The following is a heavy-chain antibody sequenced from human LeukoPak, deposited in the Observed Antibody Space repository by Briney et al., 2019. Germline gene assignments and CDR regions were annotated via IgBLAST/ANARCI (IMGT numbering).Heavy chain of an antibody. J-gene: IGHJ4*02. D-gene: IGHD3-22*01. V-gene: IGHV3-11*04. CDR2: ISSSGSTI. CDR3: ARDASRGDSSGYYFYFDY. CDR1: GFTFSDYY. Sequence: GGSLRLSCAASGFTFSDYYMSWIRQAPGKGLEWVSYISSSGSTIYYADSVKGRFTISRDNAKNSLYLQMNSLRAEDTAVYYCARDASRGDSSGYYFYFDYWGQGTLVTVSS.